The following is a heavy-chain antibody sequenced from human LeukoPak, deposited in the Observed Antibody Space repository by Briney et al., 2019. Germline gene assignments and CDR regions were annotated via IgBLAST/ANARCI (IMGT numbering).Heavy chain of an antibody. Sequence: VESLEISCKGSGYSFTSYWIGWVRQMPGKGLEWMGIIYPGDSDTRYSPSFQGQVTISADKSISTAYLQWSSLKASDTAMYYCARRHGGYDWDYFDYSGQGALFSVSS. CDR1: GYSFTSYW. CDR2: IYPGDSDT. D-gene: IGHD5-12*01. V-gene: IGHV5-51*01. J-gene: IGHJ4*02. CDR3: ARRHGGYDWDYFDY.